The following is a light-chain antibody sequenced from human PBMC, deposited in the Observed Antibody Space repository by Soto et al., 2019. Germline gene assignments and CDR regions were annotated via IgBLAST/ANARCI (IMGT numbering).Light chain of an antibody. CDR3: QQYGSSPMST. J-gene: IGKJ2*01. CDR2: GAS. Sequence: EIVLTQSPGTLSLSPGERATLSCRASQSVSSSYLAWYQQKPGQAPRLLIYGASGRATGIPDRFSGSGSGTDFTLTISRLEPEDFAVYYCQQYGSSPMSTFGPGTELEIK. CDR1: QSVSSSY. V-gene: IGKV3-20*01.